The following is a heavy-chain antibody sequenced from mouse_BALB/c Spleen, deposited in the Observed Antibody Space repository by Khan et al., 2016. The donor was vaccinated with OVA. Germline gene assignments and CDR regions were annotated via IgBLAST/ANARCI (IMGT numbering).Heavy chain of an antibody. D-gene: IGHD1-2*01. CDR3: TRTARIKY. V-gene: IGHV3-2*02. Sequence: VQLVESGPGLVKPSQSLSLTCTVTGYSITSGYGWNWIRQFPGNKLEWMGYISYSGSTNYNPSLKSRISITRDTSKNQFFLQLNSVTTDDTATYYCTRTARIKYWGQGTTLTVSS. J-gene: IGHJ2*01. CDR2: ISYSGST. CDR1: GYSITSGYG.